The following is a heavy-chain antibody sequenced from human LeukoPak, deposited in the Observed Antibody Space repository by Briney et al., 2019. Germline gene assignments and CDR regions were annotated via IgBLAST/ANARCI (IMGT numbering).Heavy chain of an antibody. Sequence: GSLRLSCAASGFSFSSYGMHWVRQAPGKGLEWISGISNTGNVFCADSVKGRFTISRDNAKNSVFLQMNSLRGEDTAVYHCAVSPRTAVSTWGQGTLVTVSS. CDR2: ISNTGNV. D-gene: IGHD5/OR15-5a*01. J-gene: IGHJ4*02. V-gene: IGHV3-69-1*01. CDR1: GFSFSSYG. CDR3: AVSPRTAVST.